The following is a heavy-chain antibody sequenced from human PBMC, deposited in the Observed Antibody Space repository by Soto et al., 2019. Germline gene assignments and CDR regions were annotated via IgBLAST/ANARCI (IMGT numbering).Heavy chain of an antibody. Sequence: SETLSLTCAVYGGSFSGYYWSWIRQPPGKGLEWIGEINHSGSTNYNPSLKSRVTISVDTSKNKFSLKLSSVTAADTAVYYCARARYSYGSGFDYWGQGTLVTVSS. J-gene: IGHJ4*02. V-gene: IGHV4-34*01. CDR2: INHSGST. CDR1: GGSFSGYY. CDR3: ARARYSYGSGFDY. D-gene: IGHD5-18*01.